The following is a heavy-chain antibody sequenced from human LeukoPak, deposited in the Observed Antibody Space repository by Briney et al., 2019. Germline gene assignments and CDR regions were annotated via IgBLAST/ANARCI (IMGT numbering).Heavy chain of an antibody. V-gene: IGHV1-2*02. D-gene: IGHD1-26*01. CDR2: INPNSGGT. CDR3: AREGVGAIDAFDI. Sequence: ASVKVSCKASGYTFTGYYMHWVRQAPGQGLGWMGWINPNSGGTNYAQKFQGRVTMTRDTSISTAYMELSRLRSDDTAVYYCAREGVGAIDAFDIWGQGTMVTVSS. J-gene: IGHJ3*02. CDR1: GYTFTGYY.